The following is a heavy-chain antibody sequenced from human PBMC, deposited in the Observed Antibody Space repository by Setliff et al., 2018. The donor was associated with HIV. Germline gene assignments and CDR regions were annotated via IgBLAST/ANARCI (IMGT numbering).Heavy chain of an antibody. J-gene: IGHJ4*02. D-gene: IGHD5-18*01. V-gene: IGHV4-31*03. CDR2: IDYSGSA. CDR1: GGSVNSATYY. Sequence: LSLTCTVSGGSVNSATYYWSWIRQHPGKGLEWIGYIDYSGSAFYNPSLKSRITISVGTSKNQFSLRMKSVTAADTAMYYCAREGKTAMVTKYDYWGQGTMVTVSS. CDR3: AREGKTAMVTKYDY.